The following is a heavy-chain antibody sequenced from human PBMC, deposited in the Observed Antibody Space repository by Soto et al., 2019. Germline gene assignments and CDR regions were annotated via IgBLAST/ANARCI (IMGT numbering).Heavy chain of an antibody. D-gene: IGHD4-17*01. J-gene: IGHJ4*02. CDR3: ANSGGRYGDYEFDY. Sequence: EVQLLESGGGLVHPGGSLLLSCAASGFTFSSYAMSCVRDAPGKGLEWGSAISGSGGSTYYADSVKGRFTISRDNSKNTLYLQMNSLRAEDPAVYYCANSGGRYGDYEFDYWGQGTLVTVSS. V-gene: IGHV3-23*01. CDR1: GFTFSSYA. CDR2: ISGSGGST.